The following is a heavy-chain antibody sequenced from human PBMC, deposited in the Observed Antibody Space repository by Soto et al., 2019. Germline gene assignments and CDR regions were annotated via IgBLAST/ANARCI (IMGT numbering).Heavy chain of an antibody. CDR2: IYYSGRT. CDR1: GGSISSGGYY. D-gene: IGHD1-7*01. J-gene: IGHJ6*02. CDR3: ARADITGTTRGGMDV. Sequence: PSETLSLTCTVSGGSISSGGYYWSWIRQHPGKGLEWMGYIYYSGRTNYNPSLKSQVTISVNTSKNKFSLKLSSVTAADTAVYYCARADITGTTRGGMDVWGQGTTVTVSS. V-gene: IGHV4-31*01.